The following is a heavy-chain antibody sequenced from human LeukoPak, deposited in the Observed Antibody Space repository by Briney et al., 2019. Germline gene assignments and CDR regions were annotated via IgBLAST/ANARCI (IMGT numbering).Heavy chain of an antibody. CDR2: ISYDGSNK. CDR3: ARDYYDFWSGPLYYFDY. CDR1: GFTFSSYA. V-gene: IGHV3-30*04. D-gene: IGHD3-3*01. J-gene: IGHJ4*02. Sequence: GGYLRLSCAASGFTFSSYAMHWVRQAPGKGLEWLAVISYDGSNKYYADSVKGRFTISRDNSKNTLYLQMNSLRAEDTAVYYCARDYYDFWSGPLYYFDYWGQGTLVTVSS.